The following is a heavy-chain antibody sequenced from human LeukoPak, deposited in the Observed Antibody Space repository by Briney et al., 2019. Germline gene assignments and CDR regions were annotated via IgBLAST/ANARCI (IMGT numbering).Heavy chain of an antibody. CDR3: ASILGYYFDY. CDR2: ISGSGGST. J-gene: IGHJ4*02. CDR1: GFTFSSYA. V-gene: IGHV3-23*01. D-gene: IGHD1-26*01. Sequence: GGSLRLSCAASGFTFSSYAMSWVRQAPGKGLEWVSAISGSGGSTYYADSVKGRFTISRDNAKNSLYLQMNSLRAEDTALYYCASILGYYFDYWGQGTLVTVSS.